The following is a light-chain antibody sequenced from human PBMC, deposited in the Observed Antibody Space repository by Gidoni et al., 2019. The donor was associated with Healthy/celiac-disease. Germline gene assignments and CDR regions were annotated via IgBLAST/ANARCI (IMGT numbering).Light chain of an antibody. CDR1: QSLLHSNGCNY. V-gene: IGKV2-28*01. CDR3: MQALQTPLT. CDR2: LGS. J-gene: IGKJ4*01. Sequence: DIVMTQSPLSLPVTPGEPASNPCRSSQSLLHSNGCNYVDWYLQKPGQSPQLLIYLGSNRASGVPDRFSGSGSGTDFTLKISRVEAEDVGVYYCMQALQTPLTFGGGTKVEIK.